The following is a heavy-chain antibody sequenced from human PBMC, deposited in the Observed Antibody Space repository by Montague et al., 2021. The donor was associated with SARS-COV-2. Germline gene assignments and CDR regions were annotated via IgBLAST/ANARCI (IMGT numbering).Heavy chain of an antibody. Sequence: SETLSLTCAVYGGSFSGYYWSWIRQPSGKGLEWIGEINHSGSTNYNPSLKSRVTISVDTSKNQFSLKLSSVTAADTAVYYCARGPVDDNCSGGSCYSRYYCGMDVWGQGTKVTVSS. CDR2: INHSGST. CDR1: GGSFSGYY. D-gene: IGHD2-15*01. CDR3: ARGPVDDNCSGGSCYSRYYCGMDV. V-gene: IGHV4-34*01. J-gene: IGHJ6*02.